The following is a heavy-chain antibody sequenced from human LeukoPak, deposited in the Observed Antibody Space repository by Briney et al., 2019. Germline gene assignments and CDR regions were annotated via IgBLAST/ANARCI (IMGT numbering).Heavy chain of an antibody. J-gene: IGHJ4*02. V-gene: IGHV3-7*01. Sequence: GGSLRLSCAASGFTFSSYWMSWVRQAPGKGLEWVANIKQDGSEKYYVDSVKGRFTISRDNAKNSPYLQMNSLRAEDTAVYYCARAGEVIVFDSKFDYWGQGTLVTVSS. CDR1: GFTFSSYW. CDR3: ARAGEVIVFDSKFDY. D-gene: IGHD2-21*01. CDR2: IKQDGSEK.